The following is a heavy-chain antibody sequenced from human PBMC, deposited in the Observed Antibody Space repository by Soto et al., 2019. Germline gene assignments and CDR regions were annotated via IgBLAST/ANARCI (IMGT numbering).Heavy chain of an antibody. D-gene: IGHD7-27*01. J-gene: IGHJ4*02. CDR3: ARRWGYSFDY. V-gene: IGHV4-59*08. Sequence: SETLSLTCTVSDDSISSYYWSWIRQPPGKGLEWIGYIYYSGSTNYNPSLKSRVTISVDTSKNQFSLKLSSVTAADTAVYYCARRWGYSFDYWGQGTLVTVSS. CDR2: IYYSGST. CDR1: DDSISSYY.